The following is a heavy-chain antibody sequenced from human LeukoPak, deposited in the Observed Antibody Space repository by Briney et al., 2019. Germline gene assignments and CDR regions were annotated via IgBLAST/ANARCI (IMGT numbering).Heavy chain of an antibody. CDR2: ISAYNGHT. Sequence: ASVKVSCKAFGYTFTRDGIGWVRQAPGQGLEWMGWISAYNGHTKYAPNFQGRVTMTTDTSTSTAYMELRSLRSDDTAVYYCAKDTSTVASIYFDYWGQGTLVTVSS. CDR3: AKDTSTVASIYFDY. V-gene: IGHV1-18*01. D-gene: IGHD4-23*01. CDR1: GYTFTRDG. J-gene: IGHJ4*02.